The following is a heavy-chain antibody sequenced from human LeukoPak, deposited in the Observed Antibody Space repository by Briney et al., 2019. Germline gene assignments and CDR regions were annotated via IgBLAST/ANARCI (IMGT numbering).Heavy chain of an antibody. D-gene: IGHD1-1*01. V-gene: IGHV1-18*01. J-gene: IGHJ3*02. CDR1: GYTFTSYG. Sequence: ASVKVSYQASGYTFTSYGISWVRQAPGQGLEWMGWISAYNGNTNYAQKLQGRVTMTTDTSTSTAYMELRSLRSDDTAVYYCARDHFNGYDAFDIWGQCTMVTVSS. CDR2: ISAYNGNT. CDR3: ARDHFNGYDAFDI.